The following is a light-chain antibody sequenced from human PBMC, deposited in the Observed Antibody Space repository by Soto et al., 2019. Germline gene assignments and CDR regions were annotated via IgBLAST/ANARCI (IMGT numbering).Light chain of an antibody. CDR1: SSDVGGYNY. CDR2: DVS. CDR3: SSYTSSSTV. V-gene: IGLV2-14*01. Sequence: QSALTQPASVSGSPGQSITISCTGNSSDVGGYNYVSWYQQHPGKAPKLMIYDVSNRPSGVSNRFSGSKSGNTASLTISGLQAEDEADYYCSSYTSSSTVFGGGTKLTV. J-gene: IGLJ2*01.